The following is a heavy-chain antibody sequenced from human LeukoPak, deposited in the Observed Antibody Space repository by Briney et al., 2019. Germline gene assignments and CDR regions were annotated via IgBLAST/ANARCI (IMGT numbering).Heavy chain of an antibody. J-gene: IGHJ5*02. Sequence: PPGGSLRLSCAAAGFTFSSYAMSWVRQAPGKGLEWVSAISGSGGSTYYADSVKGRFTISRDNSKNTLYLQMNSLRAEDTAVYYCAGKPAMVRGVIFEPWGQGTLVTVSS. CDR2: ISGSGGST. CDR3: AGKPAMVRGVIFEP. V-gene: IGHV3-23*01. D-gene: IGHD3-10*01. CDR1: GFTFSSYA.